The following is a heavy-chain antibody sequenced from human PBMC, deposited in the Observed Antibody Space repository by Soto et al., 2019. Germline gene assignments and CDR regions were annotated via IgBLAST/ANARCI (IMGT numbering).Heavy chain of an antibody. CDR2: ISYDGNEK. V-gene: IGHV3-30*03. CDR1: GFAFSTYG. CDR3: ARDLLRSSKARYYDFWSGYYNDGMDV. J-gene: IGHJ6*02. D-gene: IGHD3-3*01. Sequence: QPGGSLRLSCAATGFAFSTYGMHWVRQAPGKGREWVAAISYDGNEKYYADSLQGRFTISRDNSKNALYLQVNSLRAEDTAVYYCARDLLRSSKARYYDFWSGYYNDGMDVWGQGTTVTVSS.